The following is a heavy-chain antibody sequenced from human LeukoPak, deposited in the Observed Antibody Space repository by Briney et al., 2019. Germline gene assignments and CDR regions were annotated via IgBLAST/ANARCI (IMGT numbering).Heavy chain of an antibody. D-gene: IGHD2-15*01. CDR2: ISNNGGYT. CDR1: GFTFSGSA. J-gene: IGHJ4*02. CDR3: AKQLGYCSDGSCYFPY. Sequence: GGSLRLSCAASGFTFSGSAMSWVRQAPGKGLEWVSAISNNGGYTYYADSVQGRFTISRDNSKSTLCLQMNGLRAEDTAVYYCAKQLGYCSDGSCYFPYWGQGTLVTVSS. V-gene: IGHV3-23*01.